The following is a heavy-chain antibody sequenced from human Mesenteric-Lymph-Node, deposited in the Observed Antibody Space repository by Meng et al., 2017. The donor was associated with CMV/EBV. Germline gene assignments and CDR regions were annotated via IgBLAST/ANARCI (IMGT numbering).Heavy chain of an antibody. V-gene: IGHV3-74*01. Sequence: GESLKISCAASGFTFSSYWMHWVRQAPGKGLVWVSGINSSGSSIYYADSVKGRFTISRDNSKNTLYLQMNSLKAEDTAVYYCAKDEKDYGFYYYYCMDVWGQGTTVTVSS. CDR2: INSSGSSI. J-gene: IGHJ6*02. D-gene: IGHD4/OR15-4a*01. CDR1: GFTFSSYW. CDR3: AKDEKDYGFYYYYCMDV.